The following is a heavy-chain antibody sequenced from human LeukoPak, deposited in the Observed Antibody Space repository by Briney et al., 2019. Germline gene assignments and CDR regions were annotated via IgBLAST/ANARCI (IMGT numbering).Heavy chain of an antibody. V-gene: IGHV6-1*01. CDR3: ARGKYTSFDN. CDR2: TYYRSKWSF. D-gene: IGHD2-2*01. CDR1: GDSLFTNGVA. J-gene: IGHJ4*02. Sequence: SQTLSLTCDISGDSLFTNGVAWNWIRQSPSRGLEWLGRTYYRSKWSFDYAVSVKSRISINADTSKNQFSLQLSSVTPEDTAVYYWARGKYTSFDNWGQGTLVTVSS.